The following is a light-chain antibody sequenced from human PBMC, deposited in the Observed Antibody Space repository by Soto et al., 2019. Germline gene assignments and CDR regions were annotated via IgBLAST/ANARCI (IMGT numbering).Light chain of an antibody. J-gene: IGKJ1*01. Sequence: DVVMTQSPLSLPVTLGQPASISCRSSQSLVYSDGNTYLSWFQQRPGQSPRRLIYKVSNRDSGVPDRFSGSGSGTDFTLKVSRVEAEDVGVYYCMRGTHWPWTFGQGTKVEV. V-gene: IGKV2-30*01. CDR1: QSLVYSDGNTY. CDR3: MRGTHWPWT. CDR2: KVS.